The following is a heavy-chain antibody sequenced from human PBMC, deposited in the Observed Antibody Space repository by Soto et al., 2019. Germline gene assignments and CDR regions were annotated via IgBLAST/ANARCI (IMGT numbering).Heavy chain of an antibody. Sequence: QVQLVQSGAEVKKPGASVKVSCKASGYIFTNYAMHWVRQAPGQRLEWMGWINAANGNTKYSQKFQGGVTITTDTSAGTAYMELSSLRSEDTAVYYCARALYGSGSYSSDYFDYWGQGTLVTVSS. J-gene: IGHJ4*02. CDR3: ARALYGSGSYSSDYFDY. V-gene: IGHV1-3*01. CDR2: INAANGNT. D-gene: IGHD3-10*01. CDR1: GYIFTNYA.